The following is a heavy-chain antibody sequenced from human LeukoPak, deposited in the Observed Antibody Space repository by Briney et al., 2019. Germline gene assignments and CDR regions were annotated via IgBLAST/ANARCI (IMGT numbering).Heavy chain of an antibody. D-gene: IGHD3-10*01. J-gene: IGHJ4*02. CDR1: GFTFSNYW. Sequence: GGSLRLSCAASGFTFSNYWMHWVRQAPGKRLVWVSHINTDGSSTSYADSVKGRFTISRDNAKNTLYLQMNSLRAEDTAVYYCARGFITMVRGVISWCQGTLVTVSS. CDR2: INTDGSST. V-gene: IGHV3-74*01. CDR3: ARGFITMVRGVIS.